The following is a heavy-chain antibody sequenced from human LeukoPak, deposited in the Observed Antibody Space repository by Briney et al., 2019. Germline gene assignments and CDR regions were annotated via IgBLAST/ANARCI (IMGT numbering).Heavy chain of an antibody. D-gene: IGHD6-13*01. Sequence: PWASVKVACKAAGYTFTGYYMQWVRQAPGQGLEWMGWINPNSAATKYAQKCQGRVTMTRDTSIRTAYMELSRLRSDDTAVYYCARDKVAAAGLQADDYYYYYMDVWGKGTTVTVSS. CDR3: ARDKVAAAGLQADDYYYYYMDV. J-gene: IGHJ6*03. CDR2: INPNSAAT. V-gene: IGHV1-2*02. CDR1: GYTFTGYY.